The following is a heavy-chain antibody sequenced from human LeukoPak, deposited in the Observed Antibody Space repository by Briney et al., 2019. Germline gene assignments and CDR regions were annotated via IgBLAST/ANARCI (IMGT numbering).Heavy chain of an antibody. Sequence: PSETLSLTCTVSGGSISNYYWTWVPQSAGKGLEWIGHIYASGYTYYSPSLQSRVTMSVDTSKNQFSLRLNSVTAADTAVYYCARDAYYYDTSGYYILDYWGQGTLVTVSS. D-gene: IGHD3-22*01. CDR2: IYASGYT. V-gene: IGHV4-4*07. J-gene: IGHJ4*02. CDR3: ARDAYYYDTSGYYILDY. CDR1: GGSISNYY.